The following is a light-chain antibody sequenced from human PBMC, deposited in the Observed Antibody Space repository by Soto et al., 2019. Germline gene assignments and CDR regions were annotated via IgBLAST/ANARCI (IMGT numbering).Light chain of an antibody. CDR1: SSNIGAGYD. Sequence: QSALTQPPSVSGAPGQRVTISCTGSSSNIGAGYDVHWYQQVPGTAPKLLIYGNNNRPSGVPDRFSGSKSGTSASLAIAGLQAEDDADYYCQSDDSSLRVFGTGTKLTVL. V-gene: IGLV1-40*01. CDR2: GNN. CDR3: QSDDSSLRV. J-gene: IGLJ1*01.